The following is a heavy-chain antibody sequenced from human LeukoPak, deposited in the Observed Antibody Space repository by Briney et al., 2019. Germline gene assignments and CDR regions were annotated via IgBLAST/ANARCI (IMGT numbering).Heavy chain of an antibody. D-gene: IGHD4-17*01. CDR3: AREGRRGDYFDY. CDR2: ISGYDGNT. CDR1: GYTFTTYG. Sequence: ASVKVSCKASGYTFTTYGVSWVRQAPGQGLEWMGWISGYDGNTNYAQKLRGRVTMTTDTSTSTVYMELRSLRSDDTAVYYCAREGRRGDYFDYWGQGTLVTVSS. V-gene: IGHV1-18*01. J-gene: IGHJ4*02.